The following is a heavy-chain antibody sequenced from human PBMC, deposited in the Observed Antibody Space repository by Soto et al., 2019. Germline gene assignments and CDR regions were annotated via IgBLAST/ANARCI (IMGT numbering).Heavy chain of an antibody. D-gene: IGHD2-15*01. V-gene: IGHV1-2*02. CDR3: ARNGRSENFFVVPVGSLSGMDV. CDR2: INPNGDGS. CDR1: GYTFTAYY. Sequence: ASVKVSCKTSGYTFTAYYIHWLRQAPGQGLEWMGWINPNGDGSNFAQKFQGRVTMTRDTSMRTVYMDLRRLTSDDTAVYYCARNGRSENFFVVPVGSLSGMDVWGQGTTVTVSS. J-gene: IGHJ6*02.